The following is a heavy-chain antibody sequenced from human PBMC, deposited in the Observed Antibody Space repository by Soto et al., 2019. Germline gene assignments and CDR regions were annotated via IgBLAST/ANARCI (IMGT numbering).Heavy chain of an antibody. J-gene: IGHJ4*02. CDR1: GGSISSYY. CDR3: ARTLYSYGPRFVY. D-gene: IGHD5-18*01. V-gene: IGHV4-59*01. CDR2: IYYSGST. Sequence: SETLSLTCTVSGGSISSYYWSWIRQPPGKGLEWIGYIYYSGSTNYNPSLKSRVTISVDTSKNQFSLKLSSVTAADTAVYYCARTLYSYGPRFVYWGQGILVTVSS.